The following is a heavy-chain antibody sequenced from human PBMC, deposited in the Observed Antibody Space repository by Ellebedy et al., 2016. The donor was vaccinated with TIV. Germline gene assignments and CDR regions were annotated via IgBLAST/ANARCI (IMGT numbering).Heavy chain of an antibody. CDR1: GYTFNIYG. CDR2: INPYSGDT. CDR3: AGIAAAGKRAFDF. Sequence: ASVKVSCXTSGYTFNIYGITWVRQAPGQGLEWVGWINPYSGDTNYAHEVQGRVTMTTDTSTSTAYMDLRSLRSDDTAIYYCAGIAAAGKRAFDFWGQGTLVTVSP. V-gene: IGHV1-18*01. D-gene: IGHD6-25*01. J-gene: IGHJ4*02.